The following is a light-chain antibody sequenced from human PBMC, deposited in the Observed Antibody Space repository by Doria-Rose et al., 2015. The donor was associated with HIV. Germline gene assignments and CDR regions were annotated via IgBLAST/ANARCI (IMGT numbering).Light chain of an antibody. J-gene: IGKJ1*01. Sequence: EIVMTQSPGTLSLSPADRATLSCRASQSFSSTYLAWYQQKPGQAPSLLIYDGSTRATGIPDRFSASGSGTDFTLTINRLEPEDFALYYCHQYGTSWTFGQGTKVEI. V-gene: IGKV3-20*01. CDR3: HQYGTSWT. CDR1: QSFSSTY. CDR2: DGS.